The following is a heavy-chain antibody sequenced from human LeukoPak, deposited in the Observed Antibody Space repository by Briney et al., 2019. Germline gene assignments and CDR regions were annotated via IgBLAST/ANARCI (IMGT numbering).Heavy chain of an antibody. CDR2: ISSSGSAI. Sequence: GGSLRLSCAASGFTFSSYEMNWVRHPPGKGRGWESYISSSGSAIYYADSVKGRRTTSRDNGKKSLYMQMTSLSAEDTAVYYCARDRIAARWFDPWGQGTLVTVSS. CDR3: ARDRIAARWFDP. J-gene: IGHJ5*02. CDR1: GFTFSSYE. D-gene: IGHD6-13*01. V-gene: IGHV3-48*03.